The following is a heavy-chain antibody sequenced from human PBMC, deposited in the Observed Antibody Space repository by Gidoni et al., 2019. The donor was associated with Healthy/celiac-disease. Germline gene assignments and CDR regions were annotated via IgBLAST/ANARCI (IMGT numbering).Heavy chain of an antibody. CDR2: ICGSGGST. V-gene: IGHV3-23*01. CDR1: GFTSRSYA. CDR3: AKDWPFLPLNNWFDP. J-gene: IGHJ5*02. D-gene: IGHD3-3*01. Sequence: EVQLSVSGGGMVQPGGSLSRSCAAPGFTSRSYAMSWVRLAPGKGPGWGSAICGSGGSTSYTDSVRGRFTISRDNSKNTLYLQMNSLRAEDTAVYYCAKDWPFLPLNNWFDPWGQGTLVTVSS.